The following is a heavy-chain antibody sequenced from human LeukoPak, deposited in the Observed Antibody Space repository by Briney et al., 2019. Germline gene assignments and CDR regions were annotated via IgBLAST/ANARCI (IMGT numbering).Heavy chain of an antibody. CDR2: INPSSGDT. CDR1: GYIFSDYY. J-gene: IGHJ4*02. D-gene: IGHD4-23*01. V-gene: IGHV1-2*02. CDR3: ARDVHEYGGNAGFDH. Sequence: ASLTLPYTASGYIFSDYYMHWVRHAHGQGRGLRGWINPSSGDTNYAQKFQGRFTMTREMSISTAYMELNRLRADDTAIYYCARDVHEYGGNAGFDHWGQGSLV.